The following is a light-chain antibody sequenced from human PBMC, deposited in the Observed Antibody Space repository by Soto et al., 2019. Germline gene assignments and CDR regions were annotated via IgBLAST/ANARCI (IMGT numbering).Light chain of an antibody. Sequence: EIVLTQSPGTLSLSSGERATLSCRASQSVSSSYLAWYQQKPGQAPRLLIYGASSRATGIPDRFSGSVSGTDFTLTISRLEPEDFAVYYCQQYGSSSWTFGQGTKVEIK. CDR1: QSVSSSY. CDR2: GAS. J-gene: IGKJ1*01. CDR3: QQYGSSSWT. V-gene: IGKV3-20*01.